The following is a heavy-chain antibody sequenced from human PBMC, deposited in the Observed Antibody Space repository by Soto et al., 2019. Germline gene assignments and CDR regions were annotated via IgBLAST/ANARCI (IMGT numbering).Heavy chain of an antibody. J-gene: IGHJ4*02. Sequence: GGPLRLSCAASGFTFSSYGMHWVRQAPGKGLEWVSFISSSGSTIYYADSVKGRFTISRDNSKNTLYLQMNSLKTEDTAVYYCTTEDYDFWSGYNEFDYWGQGTLVTVSS. CDR2: ISSSGSTI. V-gene: IGHV3-48*01. CDR1: GFTFSSYG. CDR3: TTEDYDFWSGYNEFDY. D-gene: IGHD3-3*01.